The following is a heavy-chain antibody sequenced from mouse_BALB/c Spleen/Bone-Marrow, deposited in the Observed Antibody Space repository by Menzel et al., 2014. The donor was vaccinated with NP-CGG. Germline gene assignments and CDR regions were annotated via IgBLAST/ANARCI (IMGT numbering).Heavy chain of an antibody. CDR2: IDPSDSYT. CDR3: AITTVVATGDY. J-gene: IGHJ2*01. D-gene: IGHD1-1*01. V-gene: IGHV1-69*02. Sequence: VKLVESGAELVKPGASVKLSCKAPGYTFTSYWMHWVKQRPGQGLEWIGEIDPSDSYTNYNQKFKGKATLTVGKSSSTAYMQLSSLTSEDSAVYYCAITTVVATGDYWGQGTTLTVSS. CDR1: GYTFTSYW.